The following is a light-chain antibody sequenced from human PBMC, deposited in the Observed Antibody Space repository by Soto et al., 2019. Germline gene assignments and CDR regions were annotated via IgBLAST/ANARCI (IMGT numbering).Light chain of an antibody. CDR3: SSYTSSSTYV. V-gene: IGLV2-18*02. Sequence: YALTQPPSVTGSPAQSVTIYCTGTSSDVGSYNRVSWYQQPPGTAPKLMIYEVSNRPSGVPDRFSGSKSGDTASLTISGLQAEDEADYYCSSYTSSSTYVFGTGTKVTVL. CDR1: SSDVGSYNR. CDR2: EVS. J-gene: IGLJ1*01.